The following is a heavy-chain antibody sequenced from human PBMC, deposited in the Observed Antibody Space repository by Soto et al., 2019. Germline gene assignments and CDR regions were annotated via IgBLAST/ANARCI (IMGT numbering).Heavy chain of an antibody. V-gene: IGHV3-23*01. CDR3: AKDRGWPKFDY. CDR2: ISGSGGST. CDR1: GFTFSSYA. D-gene: IGHD6-19*01. J-gene: IGHJ4*02. Sequence: EVQLLESGGGLVQPGGSLRLSFSASGFTFSSYAMSWVRQAPGKGLEWVSAISGSGGSTYYADSVNGRFTISRDNSKNTLYLQMNSLRVEDTAEYYCAKDRGWPKFDYWGQGTLVTVSS.